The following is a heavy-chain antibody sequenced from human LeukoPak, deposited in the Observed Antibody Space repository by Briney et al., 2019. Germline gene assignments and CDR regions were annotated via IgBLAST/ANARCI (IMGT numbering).Heavy chain of an antibody. J-gene: IGHJ6*03. CDR3: ARVLMSYYYYYMDI. CDR2: ISTSSLYI. Sequence: PGGSLRLSCAASGFTFSSYTVNWVRQAPGKGLEWVSSISTSSLYIYYADSLKGRFTVSRDNARNSLYLQMNSLRVEDTAVYYCARVLMSYYYYYMDIWGKGTTVTISS. CDR1: GFTFSSYT. V-gene: IGHV3-21*01.